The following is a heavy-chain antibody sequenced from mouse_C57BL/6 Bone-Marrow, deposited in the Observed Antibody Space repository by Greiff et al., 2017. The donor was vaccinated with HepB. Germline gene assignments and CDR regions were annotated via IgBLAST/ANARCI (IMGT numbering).Heavy chain of an antibody. J-gene: IGHJ2*01. CDR2: ISSGSSTI. D-gene: IGHD2-2*01. CDR3: ARGMVTTY. V-gene: IGHV5-17*01. Sequence: EVKVEESGGGLVKPGGSLKLSCAASGFTFSDYGMHWVRQAPEKGLEWVAYISSGSSTIYYADTVKGRFTISRDNAKNTLFLQMTSLRSEDTAMYYCARGMVTTYWGQGTTLTVSS. CDR1: GFTFSDYG.